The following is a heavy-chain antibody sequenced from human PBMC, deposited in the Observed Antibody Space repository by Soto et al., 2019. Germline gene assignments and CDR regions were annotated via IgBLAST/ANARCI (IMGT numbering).Heavy chain of an antibody. CDR2: IWYDGSNK. CDR3: ARDVCGGSCYPDTSAFDI. J-gene: IGHJ3*02. Sequence: GGSLRLSCAASGFTFSSYGMHWVRQAPGKGLEWVAVIWYDGSNKYYADSVKGRFTISRDNSKNTLYLQMNSLRAEDTAVYYCARDVCGGSCYPDTSAFDIWGQGTMVTVSS. V-gene: IGHV3-33*01. CDR1: GFTFSSYG. D-gene: IGHD2-15*01.